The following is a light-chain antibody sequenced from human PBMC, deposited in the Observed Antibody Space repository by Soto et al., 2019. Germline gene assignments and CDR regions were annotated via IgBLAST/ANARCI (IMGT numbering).Light chain of an antibody. Sequence: DIQMTQSPSSVSASVGDRVTITCRARQVIRSWFAWYQQKPGKAPKLLIYAASSLQSGDPSRFSGSGSGTAFTLPISILQPKKFATYDHQQANSFPPMFGQGTKVEIK. CDR2: AAS. CDR1: QVIRSW. CDR3: QQANSFPPM. V-gene: IGKV1-12*01. J-gene: IGKJ1*01.